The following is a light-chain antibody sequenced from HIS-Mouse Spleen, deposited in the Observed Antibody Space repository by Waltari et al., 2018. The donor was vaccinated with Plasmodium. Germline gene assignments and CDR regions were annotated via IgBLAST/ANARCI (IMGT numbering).Light chain of an antibody. CDR1: QSVSSY. CDR2: DAS. Sequence: EIVLTQSPATLSLSPGERATLSCRASQSVSSYLAWYQQKPGQAPRLLIFDASNRATGIPVRFSGSESGTDFTLTISGREREDFAVYYCQQRSNWLTFGGGTKVEIK. J-gene: IGKJ4*01. CDR3: QQRSNWLT. V-gene: IGKV3-11*01.